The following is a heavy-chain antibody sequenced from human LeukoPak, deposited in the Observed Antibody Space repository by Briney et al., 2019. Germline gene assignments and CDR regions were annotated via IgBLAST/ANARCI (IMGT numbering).Heavy chain of an antibody. CDR1: GDSVSSNSAA. D-gene: IGHD4-17*01. Sequence: SQTLSLTCAISGDSVSSNSAAWNWIRQSPSRGLEWLGRTYYRSKWYNDYAVSVKSRITINPDTSKNQFSLQLNSVTPEDTAVYYCAAGGYDYGDYVADFLNEPLSYYFDYWGQGTLVTVSS. CDR2: TYYRSKWYN. J-gene: IGHJ4*02. CDR3: AAGGYDYGDYVADFLNEPLSYYFDY. V-gene: IGHV6-1*01.